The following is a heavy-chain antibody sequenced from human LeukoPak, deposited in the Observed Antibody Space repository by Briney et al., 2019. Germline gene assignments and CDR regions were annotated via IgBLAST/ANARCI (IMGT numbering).Heavy chain of an antibody. D-gene: IGHD3-10*01. CDR2: INQDGSET. J-gene: IGHJ4*02. CDR1: GFTFSSYW. CDR3: ARDYYGSGDY. V-gene: IGHV3-7*01. Sequence: GGSLRLSCGASGFTFSSYWMNWVRQSPGKGLECVANINQDGSETYYLDSVKGRFTISRDNAKSSLYLQMNSLTAEDTAVYYCARDYYGSGDYWGQGTLVTVSS.